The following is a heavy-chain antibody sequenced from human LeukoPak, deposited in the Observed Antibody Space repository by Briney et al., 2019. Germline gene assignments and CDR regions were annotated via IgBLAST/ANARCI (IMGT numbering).Heavy chain of an antibody. Sequence: GGSLRLSCTASGFIFTNYDMHWVRQAPGKGLEWVAVISYDGRNKFYADSVKGRFTISRDNSKNTLYLQMNSLRPDDTAVYYCAKDYSKTSYYGSGTYYRPNWFDPWGQGTLVTVSS. D-gene: IGHD3-10*01. CDR3: AKDYSKTSYYGSGTYYRPNWFDP. V-gene: IGHV3-30*04. CDR1: GFIFTNYD. J-gene: IGHJ5*02. CDR2: ISYDGRNK.